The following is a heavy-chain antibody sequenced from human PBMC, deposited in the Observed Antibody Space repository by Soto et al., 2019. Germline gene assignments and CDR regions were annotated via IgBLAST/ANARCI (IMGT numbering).Heavy chain of an antibody. Sequence: GGSLRLSCTASGFAFSTYAMHWVRQTPGKRLEWVAGIAYDGSNKNDGDSVKGRFTISRDNSMDTLYLQMNSLRAEDTAVYYCARHGYNYGGGYFDYWGQGTLVTVSS. CDR2: IAYDGSNK. V-gene: IGHV3-30*04. CDR1: GFAFSTYA. J-gene: IGHJ4*02. D-gene: IGHD5-18*01. CDR3: ARHGYNYGGGYFDY.